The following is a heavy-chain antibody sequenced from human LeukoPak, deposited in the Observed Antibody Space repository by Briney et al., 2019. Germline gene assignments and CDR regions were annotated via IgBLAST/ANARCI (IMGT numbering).Heavy chain of an antibody. CDR3: VRGSGWLTSH. CDR1: GFTFSSYG. Sequence: SGGSLRLSCAASGFTFSSYGMNWVRQAPGKGLEWVANIKQDGSDKNYVDSVKGRFTISRDNAKDSLYLQMNGLRADDTAVYYCVRGSGWLTSHWGQGTMVTVSS. J-gene: IGHJ3*01. CDR2: IKQDGSDK. V-gene: IGHV3-7*04. D-gene: IGHD6-19*01.